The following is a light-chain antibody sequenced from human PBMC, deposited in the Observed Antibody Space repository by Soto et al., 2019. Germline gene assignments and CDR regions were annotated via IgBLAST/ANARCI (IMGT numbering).Light chain of an antibody. CDR1: QSCSRW. CDR2: DAS. Sequence: DIQMMQSHSTLSASVGDRVTITCRASQSCSRWLAWYQQKPGKAPKLLIYDASNLESGVPSRFSGSGSGTEFTLTISSLQPDDFANYYRQQYNSYPYTFGQGTKLEI. V-gene: IGKV1-5*01. J-gene: IGKJ2*01. CDR3: QQYNSYPYT.